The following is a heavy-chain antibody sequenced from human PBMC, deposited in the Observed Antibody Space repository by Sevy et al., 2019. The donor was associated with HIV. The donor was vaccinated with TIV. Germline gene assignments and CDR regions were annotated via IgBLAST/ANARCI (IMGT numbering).Heavy chain of an antibody. CDR1: GFTFDDYA. D-gene: IGHD3-22*01. J-gene: IGHJ3*02. Sequence: GGSLRLSCAASGFTFDDYAMHWVRQAPGKGLEWVSGISWNSGSIGYADSVKGRFTISRDNAKNSLYLQMNSLRDEDTAVYYCARESDSSENAFDIWGQGTMVTVSS. CDR3: ARESDSSENAFDI. CDR2: ISWNSGSI. V-gene: IGHV3-9*01.